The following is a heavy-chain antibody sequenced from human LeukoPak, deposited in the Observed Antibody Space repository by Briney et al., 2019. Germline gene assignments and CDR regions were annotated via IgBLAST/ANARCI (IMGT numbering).Heavy chain of an antibody. CDR3: ARTVPYSSWYINWFDP. CDR1: GGCISSYY. J-gene: IGHJ5*02. Sequence: SETLSLTCTVCGGCISSYYWSWIRQPPGKGLEWIGYIYYSGSTNYNPSLKSRVTISVDTSKNHFSLKLSSVTAADTAVYYCARTVPYSSWYINWFDPWGQGTLVTVSS. V-gene: IGHV4-59*08. D-gene: IGHD6-13*01. CDR2: IYYSGST.